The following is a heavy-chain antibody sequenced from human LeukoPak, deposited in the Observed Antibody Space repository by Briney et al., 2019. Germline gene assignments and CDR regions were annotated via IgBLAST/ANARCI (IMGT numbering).Heavy chain of an antibody. CDR2: IYYSGST. Sequence: PSETLSLTCTVSGGSISSSSYYWGWIRQPPGKGLEWIGSIYYSGSTYYNPSLKSRVTISVDTSKNQFSLKLSSVTAADTAAYYCARGIVATMFSSRRSYYFDYWGQGTLVTVSS. J-gene: IGHJ4*02. V-gene: IGHV4-39*01. D-gene: IGHD5-12*01. CDR1: GGSISSSSYY. CDR3: ARGIVATMFSSRRSYYFDY.